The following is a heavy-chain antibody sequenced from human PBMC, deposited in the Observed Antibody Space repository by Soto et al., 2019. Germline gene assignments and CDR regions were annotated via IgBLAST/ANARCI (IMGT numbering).Heavy chain of an antibody. D-gene: IGHD2-21*02. CDR2: IYYSGST. J-gene: IGHJ2*01. CDR3: ARGVVGTAIRGWYFDL. V-gene: IGHV4-59*01. Sequence: SETLSLTCTVSGGSISSYYWSWIRQPPGKGLEWIGYIYYSGSTNYNPSLKSRVTISVDTSKNQFSLKLSSVTAADTAVYYCARGVVGTAIRGWYFDLWGSGTLVTVSS. CDR1: GGSISSYY.